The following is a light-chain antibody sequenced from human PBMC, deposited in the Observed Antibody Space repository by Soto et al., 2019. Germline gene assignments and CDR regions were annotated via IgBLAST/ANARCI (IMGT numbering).Light chain of an antibody. CDR3: QQSYSVPIT. V-gene: IGKV1-39*01. Sequence: DSQMTQSPSSLSASVGDRVTITCRASQTSGTCLTWYQQRPGQAPQPLISAASTLRSWVPSRFSGSGSGTDFTLTIDSLQTEDFATYYCQQSYSVPITFGQGTRLDFK. CDR2: AAS. J-gene: IGKJ5*01. CDR1: QTSGTC.